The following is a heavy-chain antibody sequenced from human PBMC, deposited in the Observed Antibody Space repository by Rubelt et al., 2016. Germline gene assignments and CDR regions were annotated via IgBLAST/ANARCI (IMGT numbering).Heavy chain of an antibody. V-gene: IGHV1-69*04. J-gene: IGHJ4*02. CDR1: GGTFSSYA. CDR2: IIPILGIA. Sequence: QVQLVQSGAEVKKPGSSVKVSCKASGGTFSSYAISWVRQAPGQGLEWMGRIIPILGIANYAQKFQGRVTITADESTSTAYMELSSLRSEDTAVYYCARDWFGELLGDYWGQGTLVTVSS. CDR3: ARDWFGELLGDY. D-gene: IGHD3-10*01.